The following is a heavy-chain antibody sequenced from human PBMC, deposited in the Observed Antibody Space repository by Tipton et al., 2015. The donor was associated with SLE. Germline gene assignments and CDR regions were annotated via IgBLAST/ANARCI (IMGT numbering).Heavy chain of an antibody. J-gene: IGHJ6*02. CDR2: ISYGGGT. Sequence: TLSLTCTVSGYSISSGYYWIWIRQPPGEGLEWIGYISYGGGTNYNPSLKSRVTMSVDTAKNQFSLKLTSVTAADTAVYYCARGMLTWRGAIVGVDVRGQGTTVNVSS. CDR3: ARGMLTWRGAIVGVDV. V-gene: IGHV4-38-2*02. D-gene: IGHD2-8*01. CDR1: GYSISSGYY.